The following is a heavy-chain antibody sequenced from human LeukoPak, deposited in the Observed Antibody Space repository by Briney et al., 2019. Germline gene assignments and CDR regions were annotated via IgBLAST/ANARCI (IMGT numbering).Heavy chain of an antibody. D-gene: IGHD1-14*01. CDR1: GGSISSGGYY. V-gene: IGHV4-31*03. Sequence: SQTLSLTCTVSGGSISSGGYYWSWIRQHPGKGLEWIGYIYYSGSTYYNPSLKSRVTISVDRSKNQFSLKLSSVTAADTAVYYCARFPIPEGAFDIWGQGTMVTVSS. CDR3: ARFPIPEGAFDI. J-gene: IGHJ3*02. CDR2: IYYSGST.